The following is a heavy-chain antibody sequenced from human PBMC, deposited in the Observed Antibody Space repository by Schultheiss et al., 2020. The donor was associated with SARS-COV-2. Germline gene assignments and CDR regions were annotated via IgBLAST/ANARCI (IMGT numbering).Heavy chain of an antibody. V-gene: IGHV4-30-2*01. Sequence: SETLSLTCAVSDDSIASGVYSWTWIRQPPGKGLEWIGYIYYLGNTFYQSSLTSRATISLDKSKNQFSLKLSSVTAADTAVYYCARRWIGVVVPAAFDPWGQGTLVTVSS. CDR2: IYYLGNT. CDR3: ARRWIGVVVPAAFDP. D-gene: IGHD2-2*01. CDR1: DDSIASGVYS. J-gene: IGHJ5*02.